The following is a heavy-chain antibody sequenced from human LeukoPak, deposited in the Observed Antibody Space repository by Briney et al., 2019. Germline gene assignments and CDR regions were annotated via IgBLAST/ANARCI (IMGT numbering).Heavy chain of an antibody. J-gene: IGHJ1*01. CDR3: AKDDAWGRYKD. CDR1: GFTFSSHG. Sequence: PGGTLRLSCAASGFTFSSHGMNWVRQAPGKGLEWVSGISPSGGITYYTDSVKGRFTISRDNFKNTVSLQMNSLRGDDTAVYYCAKDDAWGRYKDWGQGTLVTVSS. CDR2: ISPSGGIT. D-gene: IGHD3-16*01. V-gene: IGHV3-23*01.